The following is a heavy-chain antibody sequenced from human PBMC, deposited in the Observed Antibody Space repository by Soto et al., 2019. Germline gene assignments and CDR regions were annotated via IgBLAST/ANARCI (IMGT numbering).Heavy chain of an antibody. D-gene: IGHD6-13*01. CDR3: ARDSFASAGPSWVGNRLDP. V-gene: IGHV3-30-3*01. J-gene: IGHJ5*02. CDR1: GFTFSTYT. Sequence: QVQLVESGGGVVQPGRSLRLSCAASGFTFSTYTMYWVRQAPGKGLEWVAVISYDGNNNFYTDSVKGRFTISRDNSKNTLYLQMSNLSAEDTALYFCARDSFASAGPSWVGNRLDPWGQGTLVTVSS. CDR2: ISYDGNNN.